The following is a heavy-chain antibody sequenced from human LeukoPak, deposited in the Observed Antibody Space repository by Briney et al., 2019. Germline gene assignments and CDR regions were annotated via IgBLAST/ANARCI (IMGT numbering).Heavy chain of an antibody. V-gene: IGHV1-2*02. CDR3: ARTFYDISLAFDI. D-gene: IGHD3-22*01. CDR2: INLNSGGT. Sequence: ASVKASCKASGYTFTGYYIHWVRQAPGQGLEWMGWINLNSGGTNYAQNFQGRVTMTRDTSISTAYMELSRLRSDDTAVYYCARTFYDISLAFDIWGQGTMVTVSS. J-gene: IGHJ3*02. CDR1: GYTFTGYY.